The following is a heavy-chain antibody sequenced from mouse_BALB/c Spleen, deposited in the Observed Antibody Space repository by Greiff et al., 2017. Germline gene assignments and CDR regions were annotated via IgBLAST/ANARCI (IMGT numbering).Heavy chain of an antibody. J-gene: IGHJ3*01. Sequence: EVHLVESGGGLVKPGGSLKLSCAASGFTFSDYYMYWVRQTPEKRLEWVATISDGGSYTYYTDSVKGRFTISRDNAKNNLYLQMSSLKSEDTAMYYCARDRNFGFAYWGQGTLVTVSA. CDR1: GFTFSDYY. CDR3: ARDRNFGFAY. V-gene: IGHV5-4*02. CDR2: ISDGGSYT.